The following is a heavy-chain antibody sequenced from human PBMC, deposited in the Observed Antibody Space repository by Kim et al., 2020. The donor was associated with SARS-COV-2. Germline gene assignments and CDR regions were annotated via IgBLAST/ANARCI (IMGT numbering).Heavy chain of an antibody. CDR2: ISGSGGST. J-gene: IGHJ6*02. CDR3: AKDKVGLGFYYYYGMDV. CDR1: GFTFSSYA. D-gene: IGHD3-16*01. Sequence: GGSLRLSCAASGFTFSSYAMSWVRQAPGKGLEWVSAISGSGGSTYYADSVKGRFTISRDNSKNTLYLQMNSLRAEDTAVYYCAKDKVGLGFYYYYGMDVWGQGTTVTVSS. V-gene: IGHV3-23*01.